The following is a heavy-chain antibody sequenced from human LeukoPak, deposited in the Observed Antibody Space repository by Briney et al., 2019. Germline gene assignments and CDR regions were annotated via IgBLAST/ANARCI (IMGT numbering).Heavy chain of an antibody. Sequence: PSESLSLTCAVYGVSFSGYYWSWIRQPPGKGLEWIGEIYHSGSTNYNPSLKSRVTISVDTSKNQFSLKLSSVTAADTAVYYCARGPGPYGDYVQTVLDYWGQGTLVTVSS. CDR3: ARGPGPYGDYVQTVLDY. J-gene: IGHJ4*02. V-gene: IGHV4-34*01. CDR1: GVSFSGYY. CDR2: IYHSGST. D-gene: IGHD4-17*01.